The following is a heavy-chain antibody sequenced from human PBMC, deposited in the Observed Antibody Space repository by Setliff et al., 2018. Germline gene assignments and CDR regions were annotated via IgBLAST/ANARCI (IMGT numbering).Heavy chain of an antibody. CDR3: ARDRVTTLENYYYYYGMDV. V-gene: IGHV4-39*06. CDR2: IYYSGST. J-gene: IGHJ6*02. CDR1: GGSISSSSYY. Sequence: PSETLSLTCTVSGGSISSSSYYWGWIRQPPGKGLEWIGSIYYSGSTYYNPSLKSRVTISVDTSKNQFPLKLSSVTAADTAVYYCARDRVTTLENYYYYYGMDVWGQGTTVTVSS. D-gene: IGHD4-17*01.